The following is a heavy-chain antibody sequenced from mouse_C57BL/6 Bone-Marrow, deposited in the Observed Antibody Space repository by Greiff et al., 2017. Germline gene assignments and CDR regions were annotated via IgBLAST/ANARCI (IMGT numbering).Heavy chain of an antibody. V-gene: IGHV1-69*01. J-gene: IGHJ3*01. CDR2: IDPSDSYT. CDR1: GYTFTSYW. CDR3: ARGTLSYEWFAY. D-gene: IGHD2-12*01. Sequence: VQLQQPGAELVMPGASVKLSCKASGYTFTSYWMHWVKQRPGQGLEWIGEIDPSDSYTNYNQKFKGKATLTVDKSSSTAYMQLSSLTSADSAVYYWARGTLSYEWFAYWGQGTLVTVSA.